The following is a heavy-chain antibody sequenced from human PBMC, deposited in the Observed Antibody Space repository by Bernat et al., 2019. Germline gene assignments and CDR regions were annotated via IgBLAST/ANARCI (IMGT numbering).Heavy chain of an antibody. D-gene: IGHD4-17*01. J-gene: IGHJ5*02. Sequence: QLQLQESGPGLVKPSETLSLTFTFSGGSISSSSYYWGWSRQPPGKGLEWIGSIDYSGSTYYNPSLKSRVTISVDTSKNQFSLKLSSVTAADPAVYYCASHRHRDGDYPCLSFDPWGQGPLVPVSS. CDR1: GGSISSSSYY. V-gene: IGHV4-39*01. CDR2: IDYSGST. CDR3: ASHRHRDGDYPCLSFDP.